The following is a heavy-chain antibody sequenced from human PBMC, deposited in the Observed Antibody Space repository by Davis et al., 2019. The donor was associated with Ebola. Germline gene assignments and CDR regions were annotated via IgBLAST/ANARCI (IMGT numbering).Heavy chain of an antibody. Sequence: ASVKVSCKAFGYTFTNYYVHWVRQAPGQGLEWMGVINPSAGYTNYAQKLQGRVTITRDTSTSTVYMEVRRLRSDDTAVYYCARDGPDYYGLDVWGQGTAVTVSS. V-gene: IGHV1-46*01. CDR1: GYTFTNYY. J-gene: IGHJ6*02. CDR2: INPSAGYT. CDR3: ARDGPDYYGLDV.